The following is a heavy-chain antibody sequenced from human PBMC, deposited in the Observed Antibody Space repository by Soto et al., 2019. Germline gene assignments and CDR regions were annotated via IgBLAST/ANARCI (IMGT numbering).Heavy chain of an antibody. Sequence: QVQLVQSGAEVKKPGASVKVSCKASGYTFTSYDINWVRQATGQGLEWMGWMNPNSGNTGYAQKFQGRVTMTRNTSRSTAYMELSSLRSEDTAVYYCARSYDSSGYHDYWGQGTLVTVSS. V-gene: IGHV1-8*01. CDR2: MNPNSGNT. CDR3: ARSYDSSGYHDY. CDR1: GYTFTSYD. J-gene: IGHJ4*02. D-gene: IGHD3-22*01.